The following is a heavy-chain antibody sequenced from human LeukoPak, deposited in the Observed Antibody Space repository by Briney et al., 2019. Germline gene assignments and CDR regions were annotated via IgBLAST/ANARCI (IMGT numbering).Heavy chain of an antibody. CDR3: ARDRLGLAAGRVQYYYYYMDV. Sequence: SQTLSLTCAISGDSVSSNSAAWNWIRQSPSRGLEWLGRTYYRSKWYNDYAVSVKSRITINPDTSKNQFSLQLNSVTPEDTAVYYCARDRLGLAAGRVQYYYYYMDVWGKGTTVTVSS. J-gene: IGHJ6*03. D-gene: IGHD3-16*01. CDR1: GDSVSSNSAA. V-gene: IGHV6-1*01. CDR2: TYYRSKWYN.